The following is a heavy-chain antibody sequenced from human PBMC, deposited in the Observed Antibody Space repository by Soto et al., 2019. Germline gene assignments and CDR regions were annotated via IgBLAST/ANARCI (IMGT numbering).Heavy chain of an antibody. D-gene: IGHD4-17*01. CDR1: GGTFSSYA. CDR3: ARVPDYGVRPGGGY. J-gene: IGHJ4*02. CDR2: IIPIFGTA. Sequence: QVQLVQSGAEVKKPGSSGKVSCKASGGTFSSYAISWVRQAPGQGLEWMGGIIPIFGTANYAQKFQGRVTITADESTSTAYMELSSLRYEDTAEYYCARVPDYGVRPGGGYWGQGTLVTVSS. V-gene: IGHV1-69*01.